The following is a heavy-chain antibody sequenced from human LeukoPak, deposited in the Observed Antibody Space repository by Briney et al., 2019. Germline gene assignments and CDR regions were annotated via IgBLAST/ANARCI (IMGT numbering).Heavy chain of an antibody. CDR2: LSGSGRLV. CDR3: ARDLQTGLAFDA. CDR1: GFGFSSGT. J-gene: IGHJ3*01. Sequence: GGSLRLSCAASGFGFSSGTMSWVRQAPGKALEWVSSLSGSGRLVWYAASVKGRFTISRDNAANSLFLQMNSLRVEDTAVYYCARDLQTGLAFDAWGQGTVVAVSS. V-gene: IGHV3-21*06. D-gene: IGHD7-27*01.